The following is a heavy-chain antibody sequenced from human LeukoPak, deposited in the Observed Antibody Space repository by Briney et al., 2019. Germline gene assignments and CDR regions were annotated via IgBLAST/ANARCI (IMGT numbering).Heavy chain of an antibody. CDR3: AREANYYDSSGYPYDASDI. CDR2: ISTSSSTM. D-gene: IGHD3-22*01. V-gene: IGHV3-48*01. J-gene: IGHJ3*02. Sequence: GGSLRLSCAASGFTFSTYSMNWVRQAPGKGLEWVSYISTSSSTMYYADSVKGRFTISRDNARNSLYLQMNSLRAEDTAVYYCAREANYYDSSGYPYDASDIWGQGTMVTVSS. CDR1: GFTFSTYS.